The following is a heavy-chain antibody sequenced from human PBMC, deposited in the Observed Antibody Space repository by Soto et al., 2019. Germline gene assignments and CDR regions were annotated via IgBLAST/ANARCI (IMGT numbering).Heavy chain of an antibody. CDR2: IYYSGST. D-gene: IGHD6-13*01. J-gene: IGHJ5*02. V-gene: IGHV4-31*02. CDR3: ARYSSSWYWFDP. CDR1: GGSISSGGYY. Sequence: PAETLFLTWTVSGGSISSGGYYWSWIRQHPGKGLEWIGYIYYSGSTYYNPSLKSRVTISVDTSKNQFSLKLSSVTAADTAVYSCARYSSSWYWFDPWGQGTLVPV.